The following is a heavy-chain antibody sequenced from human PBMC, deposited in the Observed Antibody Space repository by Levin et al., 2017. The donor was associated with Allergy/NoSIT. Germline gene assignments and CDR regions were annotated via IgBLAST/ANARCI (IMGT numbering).Heavy chain of an antibody. J-gene: IGHJ3*02. CDR3: ARSYSGYDPDDAFDI. Sequence: SQTLSLTCTVSGGSISSYYWSWIRQPPGKGLEWIGYIYYSGSTNYNPSLKSRVTISVDTSKNQFSLKLSSVTAADTAVYYCARSYSGYDPDDAFDIWGQGTMVTVSS. D-gene: IGHD5-12*01. CDR2: IYYSGST. V-gene: IGHV4-59*01. CDR1: GGSISSYY.